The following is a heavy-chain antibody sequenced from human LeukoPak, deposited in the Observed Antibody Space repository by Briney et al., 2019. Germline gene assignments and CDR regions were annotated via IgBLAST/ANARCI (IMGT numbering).Heavy chain of an antibody. Sequence: QTGGSLRLSCAAPGFNFSDYWMTWVRQAPGKGLEWVANIKPDGSEKYYVDSVKGRFTISRDNAKNSLYLQMNSLRAEDTAVYYCARDGMGAVAGQQRRAAFDIWGQGTMVTVSS. V-gene: IGHV3-7*01. CDR2: IKPDGSEK. D-gene: IGHD6-19*01. CDR3: ARDGMGAVAGQQRRAAFDI. J-gene: IGHJ3*02. CDR1: GFNFSDYW.